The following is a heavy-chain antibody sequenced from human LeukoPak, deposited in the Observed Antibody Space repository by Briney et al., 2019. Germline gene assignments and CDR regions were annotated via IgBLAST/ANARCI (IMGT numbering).Heavy chain of an antibody. CDR2: ITAYNGFT. Sequence: GASVKVSCKASGYTFTDNGVSWVRQAPGQGLEWMGWITAYNGFTDYAEKFQDRVTLTTDTSTNTINMELRSLSSDDTAVYYCARVRNSGSGTSTLDFWGQGTLVIVSS. J-gene: IGHJ4*02. CDR1: GYTFTDNG. D-gene: IGHD3-10*01. CDR3: ARVRNSGSGTSTLDF. V-gene: IGHV1-18*01.